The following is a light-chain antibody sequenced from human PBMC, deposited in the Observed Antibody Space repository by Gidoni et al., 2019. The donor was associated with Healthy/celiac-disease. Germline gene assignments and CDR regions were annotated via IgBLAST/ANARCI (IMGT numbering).Light chain of an antibody. Sequence: QSALTQPASVSGSPGQSINISCTGTSSDVGGYNYVSWYQQHPGKAPKLMIYEVRNRPSGVSNRFSGSKSGNTASLTISGLQAEDEADYYCSSYTRSSTRVFGGGTKLTVL. CDR1: SSDVGGYNY. CDR2: EVR. J-gene: IGLJ3*02. CDR3: SSYTRSSTRV. V-gene: IGLV2-14*01.